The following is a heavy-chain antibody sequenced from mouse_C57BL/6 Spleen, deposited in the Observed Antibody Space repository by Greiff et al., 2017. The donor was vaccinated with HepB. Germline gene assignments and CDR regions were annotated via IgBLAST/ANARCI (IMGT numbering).Heavy chain of an antibody. V-gene: IGHV1-81*01. CDR2: IYPRSGNT. Sequence: VKLQESGAELARPGASVKLSCKASGYTFTSYGISWVKQRTGQGLEWIGEIYPRSGNTYYNEKFKGKATLTADKSSSTGYMELRSLSSEDSAVYFCEREGSTTVVATYDPWFAYWGQGTLVTVSA. D-gene: IGHD1-1*01. J-gene: IGHJ3*01. CDR1: GYTFTSYG. CDR3: EREGSTTVVATYDPWFAY.